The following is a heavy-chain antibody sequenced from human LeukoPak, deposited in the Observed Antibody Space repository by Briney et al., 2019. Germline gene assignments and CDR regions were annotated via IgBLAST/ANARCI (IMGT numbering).Heavy chain of an antibody. CDR1: GFTFSRFG. J-gene: IGHJ4*02. CDR2: ISSNGGST. V-gene: IGHV3-64*02. CDR3: ARGRGFDS. Sequence: GGSLRLSCATSGFTFSRFGMHWVRQAPGKGLEYVSAISSNGGSTYYADSVKGRFTISRDNSKNTLYLQMGSLRVDDMGVYYCARGRGFDSWGQGALVTISS.